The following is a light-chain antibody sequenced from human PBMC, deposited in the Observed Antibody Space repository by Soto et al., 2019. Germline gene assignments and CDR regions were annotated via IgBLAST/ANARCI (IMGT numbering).Light chain of an antibody. CDR3: QRYNNYSPT. CDR2: QAP. J-gene: IGKJ2*01. V-gene: IGKV1-5*01. Sequence: DIQMTQSPSTLSHPGGYRSTSTCRASQRIHRWLAWYQQKPGKAPNVLTYQAPSWQSGVPSRLTGSGSGTEFTLTISSLQPDDFWSSYCQRYNNYSPTFGQGTKVDIK. CDR1: QRIHRW.